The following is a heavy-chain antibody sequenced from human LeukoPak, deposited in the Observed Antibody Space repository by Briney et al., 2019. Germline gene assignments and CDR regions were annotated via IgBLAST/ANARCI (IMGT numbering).Heavy chain of an antibody. Sequence: PGGSLRLSCVASGFTFSSYWMHWVRQDPRKGLVWVSRINGDGRNINYADSVRGRFTISRDNAKNTLFLQMNTLRVEDTAVYYCARYGNGAWLAHYSFGIWGQGTMVTVSS. CDR3: ARYGNGAWLAHYSFGI. J-gene: IGHJ3*02. V-gene: IGHV3-74*01. CDR1: GFTFSSYW. D-gene: IGHD6-19*01. CDR2: INGDGRNI.